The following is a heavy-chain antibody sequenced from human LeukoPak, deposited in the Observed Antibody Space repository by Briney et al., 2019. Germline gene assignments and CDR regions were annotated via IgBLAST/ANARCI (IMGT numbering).Heavy chain of an antibody. Sequence: GGSLRLSCAASGFTFSSYSMNWVRQAPGKGLEWVSYISSSSSTIYYADSVKGRFTISRDNAKNSLYLQMNSLRAEDTAVYYCAKGERYSYGPPFDYWGQGTLVTVSS. CDR3: AKGERYSYGPPFDY. V-gene: IGHV3-48*01. D-gene: IGHD5-18*01. J-gene: IGHJ4*02. CDR1: GFTFSSYS. CDR2: ISSSSSTI.